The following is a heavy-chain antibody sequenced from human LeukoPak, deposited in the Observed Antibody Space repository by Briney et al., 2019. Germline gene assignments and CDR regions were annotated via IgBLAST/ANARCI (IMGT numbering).Heavy chain of an antibody. CDR2: ISGSGGST. CDR1: GFTFSSYA. D-gene: IGHD6-13*01. J-gene: IGHJ4*02. Sequence: GGSLRLSCAASGFTFSSYAMSWVRQAPGKGLEWVSAISGSGGSTYYADSVKGRFTISRDNSKNTLYLQMNSLRAEDTAVYYCAKDGSYSSSWYEFDYWGQGTLVTVSS. V-gene: IGHV3-23*01. CDR3: AKDGSYSSSWYEFDY.